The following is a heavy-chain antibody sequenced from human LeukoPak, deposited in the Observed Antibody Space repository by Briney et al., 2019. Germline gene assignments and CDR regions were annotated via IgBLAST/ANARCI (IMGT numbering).Heavy chain of an antibody. D-gene: IGHD4-17*01. J-gene: IGHJ4*02. V-gene: IGHV3-7*05. CDR2: INQDGREK. Sequence: GGSLRLSCAASGFTFSNYWMSWVRQAPGKRLEWVANINQDGREKSYVDSVKGRFTISRDNAKNSLSLQMDSLRAEDTAVYYCARGYAPGLRNPHYDFWGQGTLVTVSS. CDR1: GFTFSNYW. CDR3: ARGYAPGLRNPHYDF.